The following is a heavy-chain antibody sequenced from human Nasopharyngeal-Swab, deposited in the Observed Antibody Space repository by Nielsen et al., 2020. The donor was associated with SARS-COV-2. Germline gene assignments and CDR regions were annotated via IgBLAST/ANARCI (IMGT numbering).Heavy chain of an antibody. CDR3: AKDGIVGATGGY. D-gene: IGHD1-26*01. Sequence: GESLKISCAASGFTFSSYAMSWVRQAPGKGPEWVSAISGSGGSTYYADSVKGRFTISRDNSKNTLYLQMNSLRAEDTAVYYCAKDGIVGATGGYWGQGTLVTVSS. J-gene: IGHJ4*02. CDR2: ISGSGGST. V-gene: IGHV3-23*01. CDR1: GFTFSSYA.